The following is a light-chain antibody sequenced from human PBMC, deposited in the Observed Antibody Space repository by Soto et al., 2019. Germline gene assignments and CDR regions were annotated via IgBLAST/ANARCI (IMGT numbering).Light chain of an antibody. CDR2: GIS. Sequence: DIQMTQSPSSLSASVGDRVTITCRASQTISIYLNWYQQRPGKAPQLLIYGISTLQSGVPSRFSGSGSRTDFTLTSSNLQPEDFATYYCQQSYSTHTFGQGTRLEIK. CDR1: QTISIY. J-gene: IGKJ5*01. CDR3: QQSYSTHT. V-gene: IGKV1-39*01.